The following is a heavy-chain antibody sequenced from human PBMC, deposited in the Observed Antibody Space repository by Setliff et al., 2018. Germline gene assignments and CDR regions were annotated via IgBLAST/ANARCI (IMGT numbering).Heavy chain of an antibody. CDR1: GFTFSSYE. Sequence: LRLSCAASGFTFSSYEMNWVRQAPGKGLEWVSYISSSGSTIYYADSVKGRFTISKDNAKNSLYLQMNSLRAEDTAVYYCARDPSYYGSGSYYNRYNWFDSWGQGTLVTVSS. V-gene: IGHV3-48*03. CDR2: ISSSGSTI. J-gene: IGHJ5*01. D-gene: IGHD3-10*01. CDR3: ARDPSYYGSGSYYNRYNWFDS.